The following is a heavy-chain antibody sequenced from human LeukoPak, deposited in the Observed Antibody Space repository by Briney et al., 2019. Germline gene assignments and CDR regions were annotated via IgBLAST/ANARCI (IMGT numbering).Heavy chain of an antibody. Sequence: KPSGTLSLTCTVSGGSISSGYYWSWVRQPPGKGLEWIGYTYHTGITNYNPSLESRVAISVDTSKNQLSLKLSSVTAADTAVYYCARLVVVVPAADHDAFDIWGQGTMVTVSS. CDR1: GGSISSGYY. CDR2: TYHTGIT. V-gene: IGHV4-38-2*02. J-gene: IGHJ3*02. D-gene: IGHD2-2*01. CDR3: ARLVVVVPAADHDAFDI.